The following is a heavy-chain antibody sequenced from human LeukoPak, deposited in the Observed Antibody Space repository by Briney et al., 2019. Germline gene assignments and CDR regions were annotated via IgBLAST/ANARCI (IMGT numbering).Heavy chain of an antibody. CDR3: ARDRLTYYYDSTGYYLPGY. CDR1: TLTFSSYA. J-gene: IGHJ4*02. V-gene: IGHV3-30*04. CDR2: VSLNGTDE. Sequence: GGSLRLSCTASTLTFSSYAMHWVRQAPGKGLEWVAVVSLNGTDEYYADSVKGRFTISRDNSKNTLFLQMNSLRADDTAVYYCARDRLTYYYDSTGYYLPGYWGQGTLVTVSS. D-gene: IGHD3-22*01.